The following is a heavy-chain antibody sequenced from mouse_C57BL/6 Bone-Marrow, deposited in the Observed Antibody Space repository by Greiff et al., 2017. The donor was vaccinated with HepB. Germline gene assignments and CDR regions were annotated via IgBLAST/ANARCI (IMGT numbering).Heavy chain of an antibody. V-gene: IGHV10-3*01. Sequence: EADGGLVQPKGSLKLSCAASGFTFNTYAMHWVRQAPGKGLEWVARIRSKSSNYATYYADSVKDRFTISRDDSQSMLYLQMNNLKTEDTAMYYCVRAPIYYDFSWFAYWGQGTLVTVSA. CDR2: IRSKSSNYAT. CDR3: VRAPIYYDFSWFAY. D-gene: IGHD2-4*01. CDR1: GFTFNTYA. J-gene: IGHJ3*01.